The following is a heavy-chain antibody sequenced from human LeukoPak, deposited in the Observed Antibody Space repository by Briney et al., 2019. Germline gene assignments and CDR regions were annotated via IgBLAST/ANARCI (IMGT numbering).Heavy chain of an antibody. CDR2: IYHSGST. Sequence: SGTLSLTCAVSGGSISSGGYYWSWIRQPPGKGLEWIGYIYHSGSTYYNPSLKSRVTISVDRSKNQFSLKLSSVTAADTAVYYCARASEEAYYMDVWGKGTTVTVSS. V-gene: IGHV4-30-2*01. CDR3: ARASEEAYYMDV. CDR1: GGSISSGGYY. D-gene: IGHD6-6*01. J-gene: IGHJ6*03.